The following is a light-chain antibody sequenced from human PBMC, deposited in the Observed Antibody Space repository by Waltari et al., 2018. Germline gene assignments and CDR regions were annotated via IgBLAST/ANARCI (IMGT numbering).Light chain of an antibody. CDR1: QSISTY. CDR2: AAS. J-gene: IGKJ4*01. Sequence: DFQMTQSPSSLSASVGDRVTITCRASQSISTYLNWYQQKPGKAPNLLIYAASSLQSGVPSRFSGSGSGTDFTLIISSLQPEDFATYYCQQSYSPLTFGGGTKVEIK. V-gene: IGKV1-39*01. CDR3: QQSYSPLT.